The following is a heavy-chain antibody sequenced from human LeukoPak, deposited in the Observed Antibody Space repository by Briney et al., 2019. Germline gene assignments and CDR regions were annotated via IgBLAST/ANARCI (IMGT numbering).Heavy chain of an antibody. CDR3: ARPGDHSSSWTPDPDILPYWYFDL. CDR2: IYHSGGT. V-gene: IGHV4-30-2*01. Sequence: PSETLSLTCTVSGASLSSGGYYWSWIRQPPGKGLEWIGYIYHSGGTYYIPSLQSRVTISLDRSKNQFSLKLSSVTAADTAVYYCARPGDHSSSWTPDPDILPYWYFDLWGRGTLVTVSS. D-gene: IGHD6-13*01. J-gene: IGHJ2*01. CDR1: GASLSSGGYY.